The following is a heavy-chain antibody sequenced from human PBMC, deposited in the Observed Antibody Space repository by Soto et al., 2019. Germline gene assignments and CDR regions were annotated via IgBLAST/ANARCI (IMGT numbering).Heavy chain of an antibody. CDR2: IYGTGNT. D-gene: IGHD6-13*01. J-gene: IGHJ6*02. CDR3: RRSSRYSTDV. CDR1: GGSITSSFY. Sequence: QLQLQESGPGLVKPSETLSLSCTVSGGSITSSFYWGWIRQPPGKGLEWIGSIYGTGNTYYNPSRKGRVPIAADPSKNQFSRNLISVTAADTAVYYCRRSSRYSTDVWGQGATVTVSS. V-gene: IGHV4-39*01.